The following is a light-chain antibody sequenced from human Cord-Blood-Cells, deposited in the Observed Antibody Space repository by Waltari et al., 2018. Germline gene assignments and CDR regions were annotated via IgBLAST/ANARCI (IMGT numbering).Light chain of an antibody. CDR1: SSNIGNNA. CDR3: AAWDDSLNGPV. Sequence: QSVLTQPPSVSEAPRQRVTISCSGSSSNIGNNAVNWYQQLPGKAPKLLIYYDDLLPSGVSVRFSGSKSGTSASLAISGLQSEDEADYSCAAWDDSLNGPVFGGGTKLTVL. CDR2: YDD. J-gene: IGLJ3*02. V-gene: IGLV1-36*01.